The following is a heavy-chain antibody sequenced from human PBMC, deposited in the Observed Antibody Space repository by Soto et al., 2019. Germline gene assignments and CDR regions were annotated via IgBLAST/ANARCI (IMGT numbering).Heavy chain of an antibody. CDR3: ARSTITMIVVVITPLDY. Sequence: RASVKVSCKASGYTFTSYGISWVRQAPGQGLEWMGWISAYNGNTNYAQKLQGRVTMTTDTSTSTAYMELRSLRSDDTAVYYCARSTITMIVVVITPLDYWGQGTLVTVSS. CDR2: ISAYNGNT. CDR1: GYTFTSYG. V-gene: IGHV1-18*01. D-gene: IGHD3-22*01. J-gene: IGHJ4*02.